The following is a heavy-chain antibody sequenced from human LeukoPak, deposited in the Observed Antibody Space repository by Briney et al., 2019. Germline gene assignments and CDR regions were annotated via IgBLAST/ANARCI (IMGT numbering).Heavy chain of an antibody. D-gene: IGHD6-13*01. V-gene: IGHV6-1*01. CDR2: TYYDSKWYN. J-gene: IGHJ3*02. Sequence: SQTLSLTCVISGDSVSNNAWNWVRQTPSGGLECLGRTYYDSKWYNHYAEPVKSRISINPDTSKNQFSLQLNSVTPEDTAVYYCARGWARDGFNIWSQGTMVTVSS. CDR3: ARGWARDGFNI. CDR1: GDSVSNNA.